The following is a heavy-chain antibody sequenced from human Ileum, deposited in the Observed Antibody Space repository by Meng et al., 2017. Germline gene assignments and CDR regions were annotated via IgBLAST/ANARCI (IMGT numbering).Heavy chain of an antibody. V-gene: IGHV4-4*02. Sequence: QDAGPGLVNPLGTPSPTCAVSGGSISSSKWWSWVRQPPGKGLEWIGEIYHSGSNNYNPSLKSRVTISVDKSKNQFSLKLSSVTAADTAVYYCATTMVRGVSGGYFDYWGQGTLVTVSS. D-gene: IGHD3-10*01. CDR3: ATTMVRGVSGGYFDY. CDR1: GGSISSSKW. J-gene: IGHJ4*02. CDR2: IYHSGSN.